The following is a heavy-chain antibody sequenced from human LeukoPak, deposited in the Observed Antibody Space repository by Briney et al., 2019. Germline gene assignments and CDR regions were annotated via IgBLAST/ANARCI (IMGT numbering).Heavy chain of an antibody. CDR2: INAGNGNT. Sequence: ASVKVSCKASGYTSTSYDINWVRQATGQGLEWMGWINAGNGNTKYSQKFQGRVTITRDTSASTAYMELSSLRSEDTAVYYCARDYYGSGSYYSAYWGQGTLVTVSS. V-gene: IGHV1-3*01. CDR3: ARDYYGSGSYYSAY. D-gene: IGHD3-10*01. J-gene: IGHJ4*02. CDR1: GYTSTSYD.